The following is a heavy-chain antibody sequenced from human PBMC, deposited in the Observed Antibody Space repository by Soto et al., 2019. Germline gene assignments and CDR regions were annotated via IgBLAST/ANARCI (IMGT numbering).Heavy chain of an antibody. CDR3: ASSTRSGYYGMDV. Sequence: GGSLRLSCAASGFTFSSYWMSWVRQAPGRGLEWVANIKQDGSEKYYVDSVKGRFTISRDNSKNTLYLQMNSLRAEDTAVYYCASSTRSGYYGMDVWGQGTTVTVSS. V-gene: IGHV3-7*01. D-gene: IGHD2-2*01. CDR2: IKQDGSEK. J-gene: IGHJ6*02. CDR1: GFTFSSYW.